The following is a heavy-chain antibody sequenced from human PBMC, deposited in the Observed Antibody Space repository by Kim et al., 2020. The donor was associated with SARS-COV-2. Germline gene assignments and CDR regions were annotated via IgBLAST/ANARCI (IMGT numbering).Heavy chain of an antibody. CDR3: ARGGRGDHFYNGMDV. CDR2: IGAYNEMS. CDR1: GYTFAAYG. J-gene: IGHJ6*02. V-gene: IGHV1-18*01. D-gene: IGHD2-21*02. Sequence: ASVKVSCKASGYTFAAYGISWVRQARGQGLEWMGGIGAYNEMSDYGQTFHDRITMTTDISSNTAYLEVTSLRYDDTAIYYCARGGRGDHFYNGMDVWGQGTAVIVSS.